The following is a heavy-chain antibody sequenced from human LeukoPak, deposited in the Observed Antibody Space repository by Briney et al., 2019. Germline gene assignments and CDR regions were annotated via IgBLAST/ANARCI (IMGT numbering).Heavy chain of an antibody. CDR3: ARDYYDSSGYYAY. CDR1: GFVFSRYA. Sequence: GRSPRVSWVAAGFVFSRYAMPWVRQAPANAPAWVAVISYDGSNKYHADSVKGRFTISRDNSKNTLYLQMNSLRAEDTAVYYCARDYYDSSGYYAYWGQGTLVTVSS. D-gene: IGHD3-22*01. CDR2: ISYDGSNK. J-gene: IGHJ4*02. V-gene: IGHV3-30-3*01.